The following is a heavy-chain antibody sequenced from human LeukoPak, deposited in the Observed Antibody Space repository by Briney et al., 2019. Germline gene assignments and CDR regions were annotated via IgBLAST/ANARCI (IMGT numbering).Heavy chain of an antibody. D-gene: IGHD6-19*01. J-gene: IGHJ4*02. Sequence: GESLKISCKGSGYSITSYWIGWVRQMPGKGLEWMGIIYPGDSDTRYSPSFQGQVTISADKSISTAYLQWSSLKASDTAMYYCARLPRIAVAGLPFDYWGQGTLVTVSS. CDR2: IYPGDSDT. CDR3: ARLPRIAVAGLPFDY. V-gene: IGHV5-51*01. CDR1: GYSITSYW.